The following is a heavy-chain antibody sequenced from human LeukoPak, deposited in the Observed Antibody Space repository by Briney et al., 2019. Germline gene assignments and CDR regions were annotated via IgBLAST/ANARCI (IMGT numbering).Heavy chain of an antibody. CDR1: GFTFSIYG. CDR3: ARVSSLDFDAFDI. Sequence: GGSLRLSCAASGFTFSIYGMHWVRQAPGKGLEWVAVIWYDGSNKYYADSVKGRFTISRDNSKNTLYLQMNSLRAEDTAVYYCARVSSLDFDAFDIWGQGTMVTVSP. CDR2: IWYDGSNK. V-gene: IGHV3-33*01. J-gene: IGHJ3*02. D-gene: IGHD2-2*03.